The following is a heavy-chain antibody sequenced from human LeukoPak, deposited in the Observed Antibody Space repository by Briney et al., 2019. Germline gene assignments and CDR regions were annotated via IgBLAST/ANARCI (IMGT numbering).Heavy chain of an antibody. D-gene: IGHD6-19*01. CDR1: GLTFSNYA. CDR3: AKCITVAGTSENNWFDP. CDR2: ITDSGRKT. Sequence: GGSLRLSCAASGLTFSNYAMNWVRQASGKGLEWVSGITDSGRKTYYADSVKGRFTISRDNSMNTLYLQMNSLRAEDTAVYYCAKCITVAGTSENNWFDPWGQGTLVTVSS. J-gene: IGHJ5*02. V-gene: IGHV3-23*01.